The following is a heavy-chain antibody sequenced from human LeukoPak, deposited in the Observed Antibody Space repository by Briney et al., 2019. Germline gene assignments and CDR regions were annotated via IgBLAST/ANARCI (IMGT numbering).Heavy chain of an antibody. V-gene: IGHV4-34*01. CDR2: INHSGST. Sequence: PSETLSLTCAVSGGPFSGYFWSWIRQPPGKGLEWIGEINHSGSTNYNPSLKSRVAISVDTSKNQFSLKLSSVTAADTAVYYCARGGPVLRYFDWSWGYDYWGQGTLVTVSS. J-gene: IGHJ4*02. CDR3: ARGGPVLRYFDWSWGYDY. CDR1: GGPFSGYF. D-gene: IGHD3-9*01.